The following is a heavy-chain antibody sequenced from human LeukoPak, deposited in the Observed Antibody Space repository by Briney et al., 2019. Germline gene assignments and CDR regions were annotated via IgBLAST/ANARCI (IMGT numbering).Heavy chain of an antibody. CDR3: ARHKAGYYYDSSGYYQRSNWFDP. CDR1: GGSFSGYY. V-gene: IGHV4-34*01. Sequence: KPSETLSLTCAVYGGSFSGYYWSWIRQPPGKGLEWIGEINHSGSTNYNPSLKSRVTISVDTSKNQFSLKLSSVTAADTAVYYCARHKAGYYYDSSGYYQRSNWFDPWGQGTLVTVSS. CDR2: INHSGST. D-gene: IGHD3-22*01. J-gene: IGHJ5*02.